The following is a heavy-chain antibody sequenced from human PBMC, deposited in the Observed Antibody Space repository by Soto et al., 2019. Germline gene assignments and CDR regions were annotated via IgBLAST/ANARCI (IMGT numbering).Heavy chain of an antibody. CDR3: ARGELLWFGDPQGADY. CDR2: ISAYNGNT. J-gene: IGHJ4*02. Sequence: QVQLVQSGAEVKKPGASVKVSCKASGYTFTSSGISWVRQTPGQGLEWMGWISAYNGNTNYAQKLQGRVTMTTDTSTSTAYMELRSLRSADTAVYYCARGELLWFGDPQGADYWGQGTLVTVSS. D-gene: IGHD3-10*01. V-gene: IGHV1-18*01. CDR1: GYTFTSSG.